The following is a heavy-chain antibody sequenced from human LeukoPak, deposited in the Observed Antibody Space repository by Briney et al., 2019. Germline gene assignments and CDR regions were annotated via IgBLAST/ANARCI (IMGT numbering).Heavy chain of an antibody. CDR2: INPNSGGT. Sequence: ASVKVSCKASGYTFTCYYMHWVRQAPGQGLEWMGWINPNSGGTSYAQKFQGRVTMTGDTSISTAYMELSRLRSDDTAVYYCARGDYDSSGYAFDIWGQGTMVTVSS. CDR3: ARGDYDSSGYAFDI. J-gene: IGHJ3*02. CDR1: GYTFTCYY. D-gene: IGHD3-22*01. V-gene: IGHV1-2*02.